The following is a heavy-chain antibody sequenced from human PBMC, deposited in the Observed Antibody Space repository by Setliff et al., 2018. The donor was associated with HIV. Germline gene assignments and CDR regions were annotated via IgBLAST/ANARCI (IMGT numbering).Heavy chain of an antibody. CDR3: ASSWSRVPYYGMDV. CDR1: GSTFPSYG. V-gene: IGHV1-8*01. CDR2: MNPNSGNT. D-gene: IGHD6-13*01. Sequence: ASVKVSCKASGSTFPSYGINWVRQATGRGPEWMGWMNPNSGNTGYAQKFQGRVTMTRNTSISTAYMELSSLRSEDTAVYYCASSWSRVPYYGMDVWGQGTTVTVSS. J-gene: IGHJ6*02.